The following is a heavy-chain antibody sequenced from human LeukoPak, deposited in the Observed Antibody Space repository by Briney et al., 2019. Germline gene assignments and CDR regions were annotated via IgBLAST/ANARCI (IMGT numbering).Heavy chain of an antibody. V-gene: IGHV4-59*08. CDR1: GAAISRYY. D-gene: IGHD3-3*01. J-gene: IGHJ4*02. CDR2: MSYIGNT. CDR3: ARQDYDFWSGYYDY. Sequence: SETLSLTCSVSGAAISRYYWSWIRQSPGKGLEWLGYMSYIGNTNYNPSLKSRVTISLDTSRNQFSLQLASVTAADTAVYFCARQDYDFWSGYYDYWGQGTLVTVSS.